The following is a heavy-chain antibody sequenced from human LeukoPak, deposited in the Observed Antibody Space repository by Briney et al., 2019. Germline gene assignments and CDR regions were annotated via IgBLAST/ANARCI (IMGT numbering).Heavy chain of an antibody. Sequence: GGSLRLSCAASGFTFSDYYMSWIRQAPGKGLEGVSYISSSGSTIYYADSVKGRFTISRDNAKNSLYLQMNSLRAEDTAVYYCARARDTMVRGANWFDPWGQGTLVTVSS. V-gene: IGHV3-11*01. CDR2: ISSSGSTI. D-gene: IGHD3-10*01. J-gene: IGHJ5*02. CDR3: ARARDTMVRGANWFDP. CDR1: GFTFSDYY.